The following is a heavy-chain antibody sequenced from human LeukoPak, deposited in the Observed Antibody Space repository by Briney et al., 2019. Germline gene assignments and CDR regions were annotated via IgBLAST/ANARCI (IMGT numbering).Heavy chain of an antibody. D-gene: IGHD3-22*01. CDR1: GYTFTGYY. J-gene: IGHJ4*02. CDR2: INPKSGGK. Sequence: ASVKVSCKASGYTFTGYYMHWVRQAPGEGGEWMGRINPKSGGKNYEQKFQGRVTITRDTASSKDYMEVSRLRSDDTAVYFCARVAYYYDSSGGFWGQGTLVTVSS. V-gene: IGHV1-2*06. CDR3: ARVAYYYDSSGGF.